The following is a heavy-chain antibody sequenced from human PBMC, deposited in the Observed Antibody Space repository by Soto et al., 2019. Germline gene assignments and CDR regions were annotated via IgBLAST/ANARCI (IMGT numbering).Heavy chain of an antibody. CDR2: IYYTGNT. V-gene: IGHV4-39*02. D-gene: IGHD6-13*01. CDR3: LRGVGSRWTTFDF. CDR1: GDSIISSDHF. Sequence: SETLSLTCSVSGDSIISSDHFWVLIRQSPERGLEWIGSIYYTGNTYYNPSLKSRVTISVDTSKNHFSLKLRSVTAADTAVFFWLRGVGSRWTTFDFWGQGTVVTVAS. J-gene: IGHJ4*02.